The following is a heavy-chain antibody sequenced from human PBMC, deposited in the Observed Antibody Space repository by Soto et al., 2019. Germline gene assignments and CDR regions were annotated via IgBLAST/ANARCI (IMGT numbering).Heavy chain of an antibody. CDR2: IIPIFGTA. Sequence: SSVKVSCKASGGTFSSYAISWVRQAPGQGLEWMGGIIPIFGTANYAQKFQGRVTFTADESTSTAYMELSSLRSEDTAAYYCALPTSRWLFRAFFDEWARGTLVTVFS. CDR3: ALPTSRWLFRAFFDE. D-gene: IGHD3-22*01. CDR1: GGTFSSYA. V-gene: IGHV1-69*13. J-gene: IGHJ4*02.